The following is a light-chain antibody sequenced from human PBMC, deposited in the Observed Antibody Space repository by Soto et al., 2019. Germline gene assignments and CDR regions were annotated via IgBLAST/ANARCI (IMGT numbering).Light chain of an antibody. CDR3: ATWDVSLNGYV. CDR1: DSNIGTNG. Sequence: QSVLTQPPSASATPGQRVTISCSGSDSNIGTNGVSWYQHLSGTAPQHLVDSYNQRPSGVPDRFSGSKSGTSASLAISGLQSEDEADYFCATWDVSLNGYVFGTGTKLTVL. CDR2: SYN. V-gene: IGLV1-44*01. J-gene: IGLJ1*01.